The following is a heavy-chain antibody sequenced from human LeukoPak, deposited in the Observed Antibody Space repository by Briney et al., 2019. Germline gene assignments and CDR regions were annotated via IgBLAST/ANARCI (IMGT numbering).Heavy chain of an antibody. CDR3: ARDGDGYISDS. CDR2: ISSSASTI. CDR1: GFSFNTYD. V-gene: IGHV3-48*03. J-gene: IGHJ4*02. D-gene: IGHD5-24*01. Sequence: GGSLRLSCAASGFSFNTYDLTWVRQAPGKGLEWVSYISSSASTIFYADSVKGRFTISRDNAKDSLFLQMNSLRAEDTAIHYCARDGDGYISDSWGQGTLVTVSS.